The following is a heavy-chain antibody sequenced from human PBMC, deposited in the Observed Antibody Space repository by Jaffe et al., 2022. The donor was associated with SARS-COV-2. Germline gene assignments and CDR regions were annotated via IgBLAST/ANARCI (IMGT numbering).Heavy chain of an antibody. J-gene: IGHJ4*02. D-gene: IGHD5-18*01. CDR3: AKSRIGYGSFEY. V-gene: IGHV3-23*01. CDR2: ISGIGGTT. CDR1: GFIFSSYA. Sequence: EVQLLESGGGLVQPGGSLKLSCVASGFIFSSYAMSWVRQAPGKGLEWVSVISGIGGTTDYADSVKGRFTISRDNSKNTLYLQMNSLRADDTAVYYCAKSRIGYGSFEYWGQGTLVTVSS.